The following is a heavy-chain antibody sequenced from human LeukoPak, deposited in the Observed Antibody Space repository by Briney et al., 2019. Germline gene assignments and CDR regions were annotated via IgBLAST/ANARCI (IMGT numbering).Heavy chain of an antibody. D-gene: IGHD6-6*01. Sequence: PSGTLSLTCTVSGVSISSTNYYWGWIRQPPGKGLEWIGYIYYSGSTNYNPSLKSRVTISVDTSKNQFSLKLSSVTAADTAVYYCARADEYSSDYWGQGTLVTAS. CDR3: ARADEYSSDY. CDR1: GVSISSTNYY. CDR2: IYYSGST. J-gene: IGHJ4*02. V-gene: IGHV4-61*05.